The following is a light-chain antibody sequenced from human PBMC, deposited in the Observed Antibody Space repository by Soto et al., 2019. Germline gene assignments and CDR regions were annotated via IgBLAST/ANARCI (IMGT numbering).Light chain of an antibody. V-gene: IGKV1D-12*01. J-gene: IGKJ5*01. Sequence: DIQMTQSRSSLSASVGCTFSITCRSSQDVGRWLSWYQQKPGKAPKILIFATSTLQSGVPSRFSGSGYGTDFNLTITSLQSEDFATYYCQQARSFPVTFGQGTRLEIK. CDR1: QDVGRW. CDR3: QQARSFPVT. CDR2: ATS.